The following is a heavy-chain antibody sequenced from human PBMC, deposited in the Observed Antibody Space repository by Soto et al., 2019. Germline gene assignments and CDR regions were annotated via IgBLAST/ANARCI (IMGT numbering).Heavy chain of an antibody. Sequence: KLSCKAPGGAFSSYTSSWVRQAPGQGLEWMGIIYPGDSDTRYSPSFQGQVTISADKSISTAYLQWSSLKASDTAMYYCARSVTGMDVWGQGTTVTVSS. CDR2: IYPGDSDT. D-gene: IGHD2-21*02. CDR1: GGAFSSYT. J-gene: IGHJ6*02. V-gene: IGHV5-51*01. CDR3: ARSVTGMDV.